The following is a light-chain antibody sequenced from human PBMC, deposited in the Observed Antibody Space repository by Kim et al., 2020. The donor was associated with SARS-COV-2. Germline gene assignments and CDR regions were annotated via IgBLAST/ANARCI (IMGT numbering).Light chain of an antibody. CDR3: QQLNSYPGRT. CDR1: QGISSY. V-gene: IGKV1-9*01. CDR2: AAC. Sequence: SVGDRVTLTCWASQGISSYLAWYQQKPGKAPKLLIYAACTLQSGVPSRFSGSGSGTEFTLTIRSLQPEDFATYYCQQLNSYPGRTFGQGTKVDIK. J-gene: IGKJ1*01.